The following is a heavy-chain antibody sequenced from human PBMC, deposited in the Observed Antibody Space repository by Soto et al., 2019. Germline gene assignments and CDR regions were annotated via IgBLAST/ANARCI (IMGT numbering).Heavy chain of an antibody. J-gene: IGHJ4*02. CDR3: ARAKSIVAAIDYFDY. D-gene: IGHD5-12*01. CDR2: VYQSGRT. CDR1: GAYVSSAGYS. Sequence: PSETLSLTCSVSGAYVSSAGYSWSWIRQPPGKGLEWIGYVYQSGRTYGSVTTSYNPSLKSRVTISVDRSTNQFSLKLISVTAADTAVYFCARAKSIVAAIDYFDYRGQGSLVTVSS. V-gene: IGHV4-30-4*07.